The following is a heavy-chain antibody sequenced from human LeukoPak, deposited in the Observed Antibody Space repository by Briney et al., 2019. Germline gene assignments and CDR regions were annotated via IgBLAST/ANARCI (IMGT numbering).Heavy chain of an antibody. Sequence: ASVKVSCKASGYTFTSYGISWVRQAPGQGLEWMRWISAYNGNTNYAQKLQGRVTMTTDTSTSTAYMELRSLRSDDTAVYYCARFFVGSSWYGGENYFDYWGQGTLVTVSS. CDR3: ARFFVGSSWYGGENYFDY. D-gene: IGHD6-13*01. J-gene: IGHJ4*02. V-gene: IGHV1-18*01. CDR1: GYTFTSYG. CDR2: ISAYNGNT.